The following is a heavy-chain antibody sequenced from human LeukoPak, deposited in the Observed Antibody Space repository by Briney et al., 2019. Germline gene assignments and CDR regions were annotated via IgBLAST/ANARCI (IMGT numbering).Heavy chain of an antibody. CDR2: IYYSGST. J-gene: IGHJ4*02. V-gene: IGHV4-59*12. Sequence: SETLSLTCTVSGGSISSYYWSWIRQPPGKGLEWIGYIYYSGSTNYNPSLKSRVTISINTSKTQFSLKVSSVTAADTAVYYCARTRVPGSYSPKGPFDYWGQGTLVTVSS. CDR3: ARTRVPGSYSPKGPFDY. D-gene: IGHD1-26*01. CDR1: GGSISSYY.